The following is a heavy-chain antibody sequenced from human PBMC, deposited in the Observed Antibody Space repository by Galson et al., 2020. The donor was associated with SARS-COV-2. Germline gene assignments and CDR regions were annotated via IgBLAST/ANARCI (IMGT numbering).Heavy chain of an antibody. D-gene: IGHD3-16*01. V-gene: IGHV5-51*01. CDR2: INPGDSDT. CDR3: ARRRGNYAEDCLDV. CDR1: GYTFSKYW. Sequence: GESLKISCKGSGYTFSKYWIGWARQMPGKGLEWMGTINPGDSDTRYSTSFRAHVTISVDTSINIAYLHWSSLKASDTATYYCARRRGNYAEDCLDVWGQGTTVTVSS. J-gene: IGHJ6*02.